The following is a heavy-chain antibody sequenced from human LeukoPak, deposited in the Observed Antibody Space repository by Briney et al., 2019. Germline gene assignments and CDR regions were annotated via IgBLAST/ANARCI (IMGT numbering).Heavy chain of an antibody. CDR2: ISSSSSTI. J-gene: IGHJ4*02. CDR3: ARDQRYSPDY. V-gene: IGHV3-48*01. D-gene: IGHD5-18*01. CDR1: GFTFNTYS. Sequence: GGSLRLSCAASGFTFNTYSMSWVRQAPGKGLEWVSYISSSSSTIYYADSVKGRFTISRDNAKNSLYLQMNSLRAEDTAVYYCARDQRYSPDYWGQGTLVTVSS.